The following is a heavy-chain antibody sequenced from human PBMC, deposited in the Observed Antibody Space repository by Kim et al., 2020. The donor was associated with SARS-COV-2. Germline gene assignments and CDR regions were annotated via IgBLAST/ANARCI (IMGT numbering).Heavy chain of an antibody. V-gene: IGHV3-23*01. CDR1: GFSFSTYA. J-gene: IGHJ6*03. CDR2: ISGSGDSA. CDR3: AIGVHDDGGVFSYYYYYMGV. D-gene: IGHD4-17*01. Sequence: GGSLRLSCVASGFSFSTYAMTWVRHAPGKGLEWVSAISGSGDSAYYAASVKGRFTISRDNSKNTLYVQMHRLRAEDTAVYYCAIGVHDDGGVFSYYYYYMGVWGKGTTVTVSS.